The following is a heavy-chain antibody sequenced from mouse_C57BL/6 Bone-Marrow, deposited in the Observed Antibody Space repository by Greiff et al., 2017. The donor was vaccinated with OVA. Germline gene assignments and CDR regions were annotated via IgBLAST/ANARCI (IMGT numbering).Heavy chain of an antibody. V-gene: IGHV1-64*01. CDR2: IHPNSGNT. CDR3: ARPAGFDY. Sequence: VQLQQSGAELVKPGASVKLSCKASGYTFTSYWMHWVKQRPGQGLEWIGMIHPNSGNTNYNEKFKSKATLTVDKSSSTAYMQLSSLTSEDSAVYYCARPAGFDYWGQGTTLTVSS. D-gene: IGHD6-1*01. CDR1: GYTFTSYW. J-gene: IGHJ2*01.